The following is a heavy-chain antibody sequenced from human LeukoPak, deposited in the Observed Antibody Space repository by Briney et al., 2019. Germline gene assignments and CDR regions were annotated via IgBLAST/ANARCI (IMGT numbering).Heavy chain of an antibody. CDR1: GFTVTNNY. Sequence: PGGSLRLSCAASGFTVTNNYMSWVRQAPGKGLEWVSVIYAGGSTYYADSVKGRFTISRDNSKNTLYLQMNSLRAEDTAVYYCVRGIMVYATYAFDIWGQGTMVTVSS. J-gene: IGHJ3*02. D-gene: IGHD2-8*01. CDR2: IYAGGST. CDR3: VRGIMVYATYAFDI. V-gene: IGHV3-53*01.